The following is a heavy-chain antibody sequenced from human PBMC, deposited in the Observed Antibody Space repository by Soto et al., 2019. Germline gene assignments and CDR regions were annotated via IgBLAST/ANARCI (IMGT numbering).Heavy chain of an antibody. V-gene: IGHV2-5*02. CDR2: IYWDDDK. Sequence: QITLKESGPTLVKPTQTLTLTCTFSGFSLTTSDMGVGWIRQPPGKALEWLALIYWDDDKRYSASLKSRVTITTDTAKTQVVLTVTNRDPVDTATYYCAHCGGGGNCCYFDCWGQGTLVTVSS. J-gene: IGHJ4*02. CDR1: GFSLTTSDMG. D-gene: IGHD2-15*01. CDR3: AHCGGGGNCCYFDC.